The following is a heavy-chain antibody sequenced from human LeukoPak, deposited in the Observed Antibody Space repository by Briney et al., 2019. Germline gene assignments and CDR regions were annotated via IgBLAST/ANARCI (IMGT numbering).Heavy chain of an antibody. D-gene: IGHD2-21*02. CDR1: GYTFTSYY. Sequence: ASVKVSCKASGYTFTSYYMHWVRQAPGQGLEWMGIINPSGGSTSYAQKFQGRVTMTRDTSTSTVYIELSSLRSEDTAVYYCARERVVVTALGEFDYWGQGTLVTVSS. V-gene: IGHV1-46*01. CDR3: ARERVVVTALGEFDY. J-gene: IGHJ4*02. CDR2: INPSGGST.